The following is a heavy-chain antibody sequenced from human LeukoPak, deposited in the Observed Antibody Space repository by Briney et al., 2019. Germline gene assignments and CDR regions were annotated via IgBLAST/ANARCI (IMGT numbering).Heavy chain of an antibody. D-gene: IGHD3-9*01. V-gene: IGHV1-2*04. J-gene: IGHJ4*02. CDR3: ARADILTGSLDY. Sequence: ASVKVSCTASGYTFTVYYMHWVRQTPGQGLEWMGWNNRNSGGTNYAQKFQGCVTMTRATSISTAYMELSRLTSDDTAVYYCARADILTGSLDYWGQGTLVTVSS. CDR1: GYTFTVYY. CDR2: NNRNSGGT.